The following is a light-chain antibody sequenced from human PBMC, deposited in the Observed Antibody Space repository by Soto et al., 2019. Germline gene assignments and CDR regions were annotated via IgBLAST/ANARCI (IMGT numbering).Light chain of an antibody. CDR2: TAS. J-gene: IGKJ4*01. Sequence: DIQMTQSPSSVSASVGDSVTITCRASQDITHYLAWYQQKPGKAPNLLIYTASSLQSGVPSKFSGSGAGTYFTLTSSRLQPEDVATYYCQQTNSVPRTFGGGTKVEIK. V-gene: IGKV1-12*01. CDR1: QDITHY. CDR3: QQTNSVPRT.